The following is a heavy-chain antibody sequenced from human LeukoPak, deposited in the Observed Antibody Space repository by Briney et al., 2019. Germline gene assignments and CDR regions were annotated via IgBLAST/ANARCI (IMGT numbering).Heavy chain of an antibody. Sequence: PGGSLRLSCAASGFTFTSYSMNWVRKAPGKGLEWVSTISGGGGSTYYADSVKGRFTISRDNSKNTLYLQVNSLRAEDTAVYYCAKGPTVVTPAYWGQRTLVTVSS. CDR1: GFTFTSYS. CDR2: ISGGGGST. V-gene: IGHV3-23*01. CDR3: AKGPTVVTPAY. J-gene: IGHJ4*02. D-gene: IGHD4-23*01.